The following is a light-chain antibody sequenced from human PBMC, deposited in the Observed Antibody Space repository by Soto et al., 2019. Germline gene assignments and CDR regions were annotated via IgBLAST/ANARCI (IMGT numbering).Light chain of an antibody. CDR1: RSISNY. J-gene: IGKJ3*01. CDR2: GAS. CDR3: QQSYTAPYT. Sequence: DIQMTQSPSSLSASVGDAVSLTCRASRSISNYLNWYQQKPGRAPKLLISGASSLQRGVPSRFSDSGSGTTFTLTITSLQPDDFAIYFCQQSYTAPYTFGPGTKVEIK. V-gene: IGKV1-39*01.